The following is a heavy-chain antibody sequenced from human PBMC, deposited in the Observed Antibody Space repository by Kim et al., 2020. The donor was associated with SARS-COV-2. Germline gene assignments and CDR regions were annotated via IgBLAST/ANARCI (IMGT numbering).Heavy chain of an antibody. CDR2: TK. CDR3: ARGLHDAFDI. J-gene: IGHJ3*02. Sequence: TKYYADSLKGRFTVSRDNAKNSLYLRMNSLRAEDTAVDYCARGLHDAFDIWGQGTMVTVSS. V-gene: IGHV3-48*03. D-gene: IGHD3-16*01.